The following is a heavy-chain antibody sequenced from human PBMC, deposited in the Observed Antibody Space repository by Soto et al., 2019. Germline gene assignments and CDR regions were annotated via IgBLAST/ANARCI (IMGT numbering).Heavy chain of an antibody. D-gene: IGHD3-22*01. CDR3: ARSQGSYYYDSSGYRSWFDP. V-gene: IGHV1-69*01. CDR2: IIPIFGTA. J-gene: IGHJ5*02. CDR1: GGTFSSYA. Sequence: QVQLVQSGAEVKKPGSSVKVSCKASGGTFSSYAIIWVRQAPGQGLEWMGGIIPIFGTANYAQKFQGRVTITADESTSTAYMELSSLRSEDTAVYYCARSQGSYYYDSSGYRSWFDPWGQGTLVTVSS.